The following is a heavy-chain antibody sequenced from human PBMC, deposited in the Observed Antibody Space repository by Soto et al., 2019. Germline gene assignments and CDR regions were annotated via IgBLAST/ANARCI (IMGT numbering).Heavy chain of an antibody. J-gene: IGHJ4*02. CDR1: GGTFSSYT. CDR3: ARPAKYCTNGVCAFDY. V-gene: IGHV1-69*02. D-gene: IGHD2-8*01. Sequence: QVQLVQSGAEVKKPGSSVKVSCKASGGTFSSYTISWVRQAPGQGLEWMGRIIPILGIANYAQKFQGRVTITADISTSTAYMELSSLRSEDTAVYYCARPAKYCTNGVCAFDYWGQGTLVTVSS. CDR2: IIPILGIA.